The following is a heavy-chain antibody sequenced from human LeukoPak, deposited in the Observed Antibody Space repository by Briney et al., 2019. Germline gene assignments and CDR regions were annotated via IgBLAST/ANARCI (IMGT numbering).Heavy chain of an antibody. J-gene: IGHJ6*03. CDR1: GGSFSGYY. V-gene: IGHV4-34*01. CDR3: ARVGGRGYCSSTSCYRRRYYMDV. D-gene: IGHD2-2*02. Sequence: PSETLSLTCAVYGGSFSGYYWSWIRQPPGKGLEWIGEINHSGSTNYNPSLKSRVTISVDTSKNQFSLKLSSVTAADTAVYYCARVGGRGYCSSTSCYRRRYYMDVWGKGTTVTVSS. CDR2: INHSGST.